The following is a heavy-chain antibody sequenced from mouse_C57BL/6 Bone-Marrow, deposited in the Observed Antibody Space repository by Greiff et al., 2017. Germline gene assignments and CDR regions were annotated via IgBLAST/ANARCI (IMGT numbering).Heavy chain of an antibody. D-gene: IGHD1-1*01. Sequence: QVQLQQSGPGLVQPSQSLSITCTVSGFSLTSYGVHWVRQSPGKGLEWLGVIWRGGSTDYNAAFMSRLSITKDNSKSQVFFKMNSRQADDTAIYYCAKRRYYYGSSYYAMDYWGQGTSVTVSS. J-gene: IGHJ4*01. V-gene: IGHV2-5*01. CDR3: AKRRYYYGSSYYAMDY. CDR1: GFSLTSYG. CDR2: IWRGGST.